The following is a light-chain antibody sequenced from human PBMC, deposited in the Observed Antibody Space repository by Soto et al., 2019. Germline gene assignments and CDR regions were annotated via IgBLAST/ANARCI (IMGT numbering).Light chain of an antibody. CDR2: DAS. CDR3: QQYDSLPLT. J-gene: IGKJ4*01. Sequence: DIQMTQSPSSLAASIGDIVTITFHASQDITNYLNWYQQKQGKAPKALIYDASNVERGVPSRFSGSGSGTDFTLTISSLQPEDIATYYCQQYDSLPLTFGGGTKVDIK. CDR1: QDITNY. V-gene: IGKV1-33*01.